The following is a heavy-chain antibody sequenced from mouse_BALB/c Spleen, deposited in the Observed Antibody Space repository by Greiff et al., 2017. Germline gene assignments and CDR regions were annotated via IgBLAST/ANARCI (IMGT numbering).Heavy chain of an antibody. V-gene: IGHV5-17*02. CDR2: ISSGSSTI. D-gene: IGHD2-2*01. Sequence: EVQVVESGGGLVQPGGSRKLSCAASGFTFSSFGMHWVRQAPEKGLEWVAYISSGSSTIYYADTVKGRFTISRDNPKNTLFLQMTSLRSEDTAMYYCARGILWFGYYAMDYWGQGTSVTVSS. J-gene: IGHJ4*01. CDR3: ARGILWFGYYAMDY. CDR1: GFTFSSFG.